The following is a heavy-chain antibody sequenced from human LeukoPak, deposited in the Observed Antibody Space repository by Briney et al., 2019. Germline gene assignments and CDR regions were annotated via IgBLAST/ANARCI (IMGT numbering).Heavy chain of an antibody. Sequence: GGSLRLSCAASGFTFNAYAMNWVRQAPGKGLEWVSYISSTSSTIYYADSVKGRFTISRDNAKNSLYLQMDSLRDEDTAVYYCARSFGDWGQGTLVTVSS. CDR3: ARSFGD. CDR1: GFTFNAYA. V-gene: IGHV3-48*02. CDR2: ISSTSSTI. D-gene: IGHD3-10*01. J-gene: IGHJ4*02.